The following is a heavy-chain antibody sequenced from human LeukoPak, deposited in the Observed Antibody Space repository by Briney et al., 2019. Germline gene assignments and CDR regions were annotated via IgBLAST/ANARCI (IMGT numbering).Heavy chain of an antibody. CDR1: GGSISSYY. J-gene: IGHJ4*02. D-gene: IGHD3-3*01. CDR2: IYYSGST. CDR3: ARAPYDFWSGYYFDY. V-gene: IGHV4-59*01. Sequence: SETLSLTCTVSGGSISSYYWSWIRQPPGKGLEWVGYIYYSGSTNYNPSLKSRVTISVDTSKNQFSLKLSSVTAADTAVYYCARAPYDFWSGYYFDYWGQGTLVTVSS.